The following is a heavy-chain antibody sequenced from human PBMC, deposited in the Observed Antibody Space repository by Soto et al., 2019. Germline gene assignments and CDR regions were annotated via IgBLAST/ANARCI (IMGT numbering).Heavy chain of an antibody. D-gene: IGHD2-2*01. J-gene: IGHJ6*02. CDR2: ISAYNGNT. V-gene: IGHV1-18*01. CDR3: ARDYGVIVVVPAAPEMYGMDV. CDR1: GYTFTSYG. Sequence: AASVKVSCKASGYTFTSYGISWVRQAPGQGLEWMGWISAYNGNTNYAQKLQGRVTMTTDTSTSTAYMELRSLRSDDTAVYYCARDYGVIVVVPAAPEMYGMDVWGQGTTVTVSS.